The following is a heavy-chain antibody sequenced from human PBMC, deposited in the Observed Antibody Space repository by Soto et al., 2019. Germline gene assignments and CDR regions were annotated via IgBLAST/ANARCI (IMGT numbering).Heavy chain of an antibody. CDR1: GGSISSYY. D-gene: IGHD2-15*01. V-gene: IGHV4-59*08. CDR2: IYYSGSA. CDR3: ARLPFCSGGSCPPTYYYYMDV. Sequence: SETLSLTCTVSGGSISSYYWSWIRQPPGKGLEWIGYIYYSGSANYNPSLKSRVTISVDTSKNQFSLKLSSVTAADTAVYYCARLPFCSGGSCPPTYYYYMDVWGKGTSVTVSS. J-gene: IGHJ6*03.